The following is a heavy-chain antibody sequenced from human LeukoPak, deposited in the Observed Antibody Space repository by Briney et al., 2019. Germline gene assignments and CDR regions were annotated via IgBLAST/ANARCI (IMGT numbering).Heavy chain of an antibody. Sequence: GGSLRLSCAASGFTFSSYSMNWVRQAPGKGLEWVSSISSSSSYIYYANSVKGRFTISRDNAKNSLYLQMNSLRAEDTAVYYCARAGYSSGWWDYWGQGTLVTVSS. J-gene: IGHJ4*02. V-gene: IGHV3-21*01. CDR2: ISSSSSYI. CDR3: ARAGYSSGWWDY. D-gene: IGHD6-19*01. CDR1: GFTFSSYS.